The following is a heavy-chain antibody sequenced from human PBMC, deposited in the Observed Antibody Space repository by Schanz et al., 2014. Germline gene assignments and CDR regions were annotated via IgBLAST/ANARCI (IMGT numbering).Heavy chain of an antibody. Sequence: QVQLVQSGAEVKKPGASVRVSCKASGYTFTTYAMSWVRQAPGQGLEWVGWISVYTGNTKYGQKFQGRVTMTTDTSTSTAYMELRSLRSDDTAVYYCAKAEYDILTDSYSRLDPWGQGTLVTVSS. CDR2: ISVYTGNT. J-gene: IGHJ5*02. CDR1: GYTFTTYA. D-gene: IGHD3-9*01. V-gene: IGHV1-18*01. CDR3: AKAEYDILTDSYSRLDP.